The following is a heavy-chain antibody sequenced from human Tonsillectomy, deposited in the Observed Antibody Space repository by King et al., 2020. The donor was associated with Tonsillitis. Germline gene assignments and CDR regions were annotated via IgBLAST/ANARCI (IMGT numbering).Heavy chain of an antibody. Sequence: VQLVESGGGVVQPGRSLRLSCAASGFTFSSYGMHWVRQAPGKGLEWVAVISFDGSIKYYADSVKGRFTISRDNSKNTLSLQMNSLRGEDTAVYYCAKPEGDYDTSGYPHDCWRQGTLVTVSS. J-gene: IGHJ4*02. D-gene: IGHD3-22*01. CDR3: AKPEGDYDTSGYPHDC. CDR2: ISFDGSIK. CDR1: GFTFSSYG. V-gene: IGHV3-30*18.